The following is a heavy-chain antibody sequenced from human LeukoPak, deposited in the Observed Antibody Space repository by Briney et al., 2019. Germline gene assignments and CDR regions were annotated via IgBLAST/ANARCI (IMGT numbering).Heavy chain of an antibody. D-gene: IGHD2-15*01. J-gene: IGHJ5*02. V-gene: IGHV1-18*01. CDR1: GYTFTSYG. CDR2: ISAYNGNT. Sequence: ASVKVSCKASGYTFTSYGISWVRQAPGQGLEWMGWISAYNGNTNYAQKLQGRVTMTTDTSTSTAYMELRSLRSDDTAVYYCARDRVVVVAATFSGWFDPWAREPWSPSPQ. CDR3: ARDRVVVVAATFSGWFDP.